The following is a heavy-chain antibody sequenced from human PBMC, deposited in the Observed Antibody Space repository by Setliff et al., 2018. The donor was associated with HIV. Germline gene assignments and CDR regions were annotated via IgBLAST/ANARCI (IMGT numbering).Heavy chain of an antibody. V-gene: IGHV3-23*01. CDR3: VKGLFLLDI. J-gene: IGHJ3*02. Sequence: GGSLRLSCAPSGFTFSSYWMSWVRQAPGKGLEWVSYISISGETIYYADSVRGRFTISRDNTKNTLHLQMNSLRAEDTAIYYCVKGLFLLDIWGQGAMVTVSS. CDR2: ISISGETI. CDR1: GFTFSSYW.